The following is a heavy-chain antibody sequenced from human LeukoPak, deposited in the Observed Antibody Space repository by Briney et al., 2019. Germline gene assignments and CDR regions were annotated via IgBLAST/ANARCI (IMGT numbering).Heavy chain of an antibody. CDR3: AGKYYDFWSGYYHFDY. Sequence: SETLSLTCTVSGGSISSSSYYWSWIRQPPGKGLEWIGYIYYSGSTNYNPSLKSRVTISVDTSKNQFSLKLSSVTAADTAVYYCAGKYYDFWSGYYHFDYWGQGTLVTVSS. J-gene: IGHJ4*02. V-gene: IGHV4-61*01. CDR2: IYYSGST. CDR1: GGSISSSSYY. D-gene: IGHD3-3*01.